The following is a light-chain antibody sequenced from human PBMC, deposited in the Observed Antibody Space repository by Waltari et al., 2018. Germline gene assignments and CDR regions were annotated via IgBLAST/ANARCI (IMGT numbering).Light chain of an antibody. J-gene: IGKJ2*03. CDR3: YQHSSGYS. Sequence: VILTQSPATLSLSPGERATLSCRASQSVISYLAWYQQKPGQAPRLLIHSASSRATCIPDRFSGSGSGTEFTLTISSLEPEDVGVYHCYQHSSGYSFGQGTKVEIK. V-gene: IGKV3-11*01. CDR2: SAS. CDR1: QSVISY.